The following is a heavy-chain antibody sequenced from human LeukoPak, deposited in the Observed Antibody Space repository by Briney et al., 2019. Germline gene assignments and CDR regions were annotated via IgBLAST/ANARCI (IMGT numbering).Heavy chain of an antibody. CDR2: IYHSGST. CDR1: GGSISSSNW. J-gene: IGHJ4*02. Sequence: SETLSLTCAVSGGSISSSNWWSWVRQPPGKGLEWIGSIYHSGSTYYNPSLKSRVTISVGTSKTQFSLKVTSVTTADTAVYYCAKGRKDFDTNLGPFDSWGQGILVTVSS. V-gene: IGHV4-4*02. D-gene: IGHD3-9*01. CDR3: AKGRKDFDTNLGPFDS.